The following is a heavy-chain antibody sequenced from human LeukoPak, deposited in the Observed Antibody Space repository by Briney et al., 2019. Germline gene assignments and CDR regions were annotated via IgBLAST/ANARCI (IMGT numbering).Heavy chain of an antibody. Sequence: QPGGSLRLSCVASEFTFSSYGMHWVRQAPGKGLEWVAYIRYDGSDRYYADSVKGRFTISRDNSKNTLYLQMNSLRAEDTAVYYCAKEVHYYDSSGYYYVGYFDLWGRGTLVTVSS. CDR2: IRYDGSDR. V-gene: IGHV3-30*02. CDR3: AKEVHYYDSSGYYYVGYFDL. CDR1: EFTFSSYG. D-gene: IGHD3-22*01. J-gene: IGHJ2*01.